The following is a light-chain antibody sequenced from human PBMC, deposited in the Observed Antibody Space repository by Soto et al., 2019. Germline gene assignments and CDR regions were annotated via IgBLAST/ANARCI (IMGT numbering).Light chain of an antibody. Sequence: QPLLTQPPSASGTPGQRVTISCSGSSSNIGTNTVNWYQQFPGTAPELLIYSNDQRPSGVPDRFSGSKSGTSASLAIGGLQSDDEADYYCAVWDGSLNGWVFGGGTKVTVL. CDR1: SSNIGTNT. CDR2: SND. J-gene: IGLJ3*02. CDR3: AVWDGSLNGWV. V-gene: IGLV1-44*01.